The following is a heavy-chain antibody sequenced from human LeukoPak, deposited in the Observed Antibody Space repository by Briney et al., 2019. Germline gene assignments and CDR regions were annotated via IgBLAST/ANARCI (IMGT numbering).Heavy chain of an antibody. Sequence: GGSLRLSCAASGFTFRSHDMSWVRQAPGKGLVWVSRINSDGSSTSYADSVKGRFTITRDNAKNSLYLQMNSLRAEDTALYYCAKDRELRLGELSFYYFDYWGQGTLVTVSS. J-gene: IGHJ4*02. CDR2: INSDGSST. CDR3: AKDRELRLGELSFYYFDY. D-gene: IGHD3-16*02. V-gene: IGHV3-74*01. CDR1: GFTFRSHD.